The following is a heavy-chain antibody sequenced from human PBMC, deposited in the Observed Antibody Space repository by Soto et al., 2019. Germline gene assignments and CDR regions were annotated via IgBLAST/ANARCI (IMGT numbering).Heavy chain of an antibody. CDR3: ARRGSSHDAFDI. J-gene: IGHJ3*02. CDR2: IYYSGST. V-gene: IGHV4-31*03. CDR1: GGSISSGGYY. Sequence: QVQLQESGPGLVKPSQTLSLTCTVSGGSISSGGYYWSWIRQHPGKGLEWIGYIYYSGSTYYNPSLKGRVNISVDTSKNHFSLKLSSVTAADTAVYYCARRGSSHDAFDIWGQGTMVTVSS.